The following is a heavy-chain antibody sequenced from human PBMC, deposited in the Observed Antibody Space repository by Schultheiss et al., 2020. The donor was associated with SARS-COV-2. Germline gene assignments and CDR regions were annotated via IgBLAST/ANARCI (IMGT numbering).Heavy chain of an antibody. J-gene: IGHJ3*02. V-gene: IGHV3-53*01. CDR2: IYSGGST. CDR3: ARDNYYDSSGSDAFDI. CDR1: GFTFSDYY. D-gene: IGHD3-22*01. Sequence: GGSLRLSCAASGFTFSDYYMSWIRQAPGKGLEWVSVIYSGGSTYYADSVKGRFTISRDNSKNTLYLQMNSLRAEDTAVYYCARDNYYDSSGSDAFDIWGQGTMVTVSS.